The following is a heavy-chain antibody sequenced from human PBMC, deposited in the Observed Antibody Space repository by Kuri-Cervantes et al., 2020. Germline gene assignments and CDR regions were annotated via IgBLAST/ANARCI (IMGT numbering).Heavy chain of an antibody. CDR1: GYSFTNYW. Sequence: GGSLRLSCKASGYSFTNYWIGWVRQMPGKGLEWMGIIYPGDSDTRYSPSFQGQVSISADKSITTDYLQWNSLKASDTAIYYCARSYDTSGICFGYWGQGTPVTVSS. D-gene: IGHD3-22*01. CDR2: IYPGDSDT. V-gene: IGHV5-51*01. J-gene: IGHJ4*02. CDR3: ARSYDTSGICFGY.